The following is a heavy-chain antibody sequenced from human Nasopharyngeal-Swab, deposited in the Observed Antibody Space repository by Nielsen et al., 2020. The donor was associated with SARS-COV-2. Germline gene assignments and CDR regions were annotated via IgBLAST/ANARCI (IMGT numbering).Heavy chain of an antibody. Sequence: SLKISCAASGFTFDDYAMHWVRQAPGKGLEWVSGISWNSGSIGYADSVKGRFTISRDNAKNSLYLQMNSLRAEDTALYYCAKDTSSSWYVGWFDPWGQGTLATVSS. D-gene: IGHD6-13*01. CDR2: ISWNSGSI. CDR1: GFTFDDYA. V-gene: IGHV3-9*01. J-gene: IGHJ5*02. CDR3: AKDTSSSWYVGWFDP.